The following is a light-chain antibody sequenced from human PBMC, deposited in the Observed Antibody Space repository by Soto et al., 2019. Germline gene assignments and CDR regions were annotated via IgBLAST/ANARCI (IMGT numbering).Light chain of an antibody. Sequence: AIQLTQSPSSLSASVGDRVTITCRASQGISSALAWYQQKPGKAPKLLIYDASSLESGVPSRFSGSGSGTDFTLTISSLQPEDFATYYCQQFNSFLYTFGQGTKLEIK. CDR3: QQFNSFLYT. V-gene: IGKV1-13*02. CDR2: DAS. CDR1: QGISSA. J-gene: IGKJ2*01.